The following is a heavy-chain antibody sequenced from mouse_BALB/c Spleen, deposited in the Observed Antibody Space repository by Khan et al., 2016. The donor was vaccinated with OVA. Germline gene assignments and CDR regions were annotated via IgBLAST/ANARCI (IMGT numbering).Heavy chain of an antibody. Sequence: VELVESGAELAKPGASVKMSCKASGYTFINYWILWVKQRPGQGLEWIGYINPSTGYTEYNQNFKDKATLTADKSSSTAYMQLSSLTSEDSAVYDCARRDLRWNFDYWGQGTTLTVSS. CDR1: GYTFINYW. CDR2: INPSTGYT. J-gene: IGHJ2*01. D-gene: IGHD1-1*01. V-gene: IGHV1-7*01. CDR3: ARRDLRWNFDY.